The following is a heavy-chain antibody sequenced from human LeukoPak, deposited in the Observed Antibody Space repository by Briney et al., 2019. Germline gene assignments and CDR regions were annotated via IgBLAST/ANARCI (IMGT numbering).Heavy chain of an antibody. Sequence: GGSLRLSCTASGFTFSSFWMSWVRQAPGKGLEWVANTNPDETAKSYADSVKGRFTISRDNAKNSLYLQMNSLRADDTAMYYCAKDWRGGGCYSDWGQGTLVTVSS. CDR2: TNPDETAK. CDR3: AKDWRGGGCYSD. V-gene: IGHV3-7*03. CDR1: GFTFSSFW. D-gene: IGHD2-15*01. J-gene: IGHJ1*01.